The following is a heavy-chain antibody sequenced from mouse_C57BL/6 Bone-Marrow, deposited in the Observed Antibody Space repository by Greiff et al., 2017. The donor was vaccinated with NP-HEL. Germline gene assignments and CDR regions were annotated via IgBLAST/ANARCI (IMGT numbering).Heavy chain of an antibody. D-gene: IGHD2-5*01. CDR2: IWSDGST. Sequence: VQLQQSGPGLVAPSQSLSITCTVSGFSLTSYGVHWVRQPPGKGLEWLVVIWSDGSTTYNSALKSRLSISKDNSKSQVFLKMNSLQTDDTAMYYCARHEESNYDYFDYWGQGTTLTVSS. J-gene: IGHJ2*01. CDR1: GFSLTSYG. V-gene: IGHV2-6-1*01. CDR3: ARHEESNYDYFDY.